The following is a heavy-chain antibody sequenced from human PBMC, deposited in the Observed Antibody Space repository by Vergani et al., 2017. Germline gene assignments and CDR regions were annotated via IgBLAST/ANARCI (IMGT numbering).Heavy chain of an antibody. D-gene: IGHD3-10*01. CDR3: ARDLELRAFDI. CDR1: GFTFSSYS. V-gene: IGHV3-21*01. CDR2: ISSSSSYI. J-gene: IGHJ3*02. Sequence: EVQLVESGGGLVKPGGSLRLSCAASGFTFSSYSMNWVRQAPGKGLEWVSSISSSSSYIYYADAVKGRVTISRDNAKNSLYLQMNSLRAEDTAVYYCARDLELRAFDIWGQGTMVTVSS.